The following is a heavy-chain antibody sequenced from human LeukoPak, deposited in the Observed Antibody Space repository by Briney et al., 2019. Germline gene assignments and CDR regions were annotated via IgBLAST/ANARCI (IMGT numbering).Heavy chain of an antibody. J-gene: IGHJ4*02. CDR3: ARDPYYYDSSGYYPFDY. D-gene: IGHD3-22*01. CDR2: INWNGGST. V-gene: IGHV3-20*04. Sequence: PGGSLRLSCAASGFTFDDYGMSWVRQAPGKGLEWVSGINWNGGSTGYADSVKGRFTISRDNAKNSLYLQMNSLRAEDTAVYYCARDPYYYDSSGYYPFDYWGQGTLVTVSS. CDR1: GFTFDDYG.